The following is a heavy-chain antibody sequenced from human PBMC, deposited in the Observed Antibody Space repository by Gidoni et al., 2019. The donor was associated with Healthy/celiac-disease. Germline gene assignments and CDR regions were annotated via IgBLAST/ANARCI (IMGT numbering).Heavy chain of an antibody. CDR1: GYTSTAYY. V-gene: IGHV1-2*02. D-gene: IGHD3-16*02. CDR2: INPNSGGT. J-gene: IGHJ5*02. Sequence: QVQLVQSGAEVKKPGASVKVSCKASGYTSTAYYMHWVRQAPGQGLEWMGWINPNSGGTNYAQKFQGRVTMTRDTSISTAYMELSRLRSDDTAVYYCARDRRDDYIWGSYRYTVWFDPWGQGTLVTVSS. CDR3: ARDRRDDYIWGSYRYTVWFDP.